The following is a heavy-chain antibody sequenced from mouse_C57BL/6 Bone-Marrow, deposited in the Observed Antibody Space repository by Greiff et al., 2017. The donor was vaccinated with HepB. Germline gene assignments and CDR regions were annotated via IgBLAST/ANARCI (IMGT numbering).Heavy chain of an antibody. CDR2: ISYDGSN. D-gene: IGHD1-2*01. Sequence: EVQLVESGPGLVKPSQSLSLTCSVTGYSITSGYYWNWIRQFPGNKLEWMGYISYDGSNNYNPSLKNRISITRDTSKNQFFLKLNSVTTEDTATYYCARDLLLRPWFAYWGQGTLVTVSA. CDR1: GYSITSGYY. V-gene: IGHV3-6*01. CDR3: ARDLLLRPWFAY. J-gene: IGHJ3*01.